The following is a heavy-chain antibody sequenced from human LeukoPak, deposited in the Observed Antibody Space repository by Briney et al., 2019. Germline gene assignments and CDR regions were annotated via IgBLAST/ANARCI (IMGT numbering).Heavy chain of an antibody. CDR2: ISSSGSTI. CDR3: ARAVTQPHPFDY. J-gene: IGHJ4*02. Sequence: GGSLRLSCAASGFTFSDYYMSWIRQAPGKGLEWVSYISSSGSTIYYADSVKGRFTISRGNAKNSLYLQMNSLRAEDTAVYYCARAVTQPHPFDYWGQGTLVTVSS. V-gene: IGHV3-11*01. CDR1: GFTFSDYY. D-gene: IGHD5-18*01.